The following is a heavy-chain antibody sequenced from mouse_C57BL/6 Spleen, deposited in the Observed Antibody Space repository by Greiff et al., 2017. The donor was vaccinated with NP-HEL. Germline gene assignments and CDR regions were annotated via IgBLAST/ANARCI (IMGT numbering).Heavy chain of an antibody. Sequence: QVQLKESGPELVKPGASVKISCKASGYAFSSSWMNWVKQRPGKGLEWIGRIYPGDGDTNYNGKFKGKATLTADKSSSTAYMQLSSLTSEDSAVYFCARGGLGRIAYWGQGTLVTVSA. J-gene: IGHJ3*01. CDR3: ARGGLGRIAY. CDR1: GYAFSSSW. V-gene: IGHV1-82*01. D-gene: IGHD4-1*01. CDR2: IYPGDGDT.